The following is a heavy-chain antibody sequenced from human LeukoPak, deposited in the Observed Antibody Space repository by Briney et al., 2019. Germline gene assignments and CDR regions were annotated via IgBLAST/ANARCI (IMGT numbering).Heavy chain of an antibody. CDR3: ATLVRGVSGLNFDY. CDR1: GYTFTDYY. Sequence: ASVKISCKVSGYTFTDYYMHWVQQAPGKGLEWMGLVDPEDGGTIYAEKFQGRVTITADTSTDTAYMELSSLRSEDTAVYYCATLVRGVSGLNFDYWGQGTLVTVSS. J-gene: IGHJ4*02. CDR2: VDPEDGGT. D-gene: IGHD3-10*01. V-gene: IGHV1-69-2*01.